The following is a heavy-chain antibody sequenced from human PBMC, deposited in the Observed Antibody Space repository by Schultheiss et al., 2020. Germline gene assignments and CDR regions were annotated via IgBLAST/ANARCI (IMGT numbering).Heavy chain of an antibody. CDR3: TTNYDILTGYIYYYYGMDV. J-gene: IGHJ6*02. CDR1: GFTFDDYA. Sequence: GGSLRLSCAASGFTFDDYAMHWVRQAPGKGLEWVSGISWNSGSIGYADSVKGRFTISRDNAKNSLYLQMNSLRAEDTAVYYCTTNYDILTGYIYYYYGMDVWGQGTTVTVSS. V-gene: IGHV3-9*01. D-gene: IGHD3-9*01. CDR2: ISWNSGSI.